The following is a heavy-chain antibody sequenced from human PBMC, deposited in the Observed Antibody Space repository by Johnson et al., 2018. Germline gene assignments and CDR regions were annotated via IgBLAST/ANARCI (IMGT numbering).Heavy chain of an antibody. D-gene: IGHD3-22*01. CDR2: ISYDGRNK. V-gene: IGHV3-30*03. J-gene: IGHJ3*02. Sequence: QVQLGESGGGVVQPGRSLRLSCAASGFTFSSYGMHWVRQAPGKGLEWVAVISYDGRNKYYADSVKGRFTISRENSKNTLYLQRNSLRAEETAVYYCARSPHDYDSSGYDEDDAFDIWGQGTMVTVSS. CDR1: GFTFSSYG. CDR3: ARSPHDYDSSGYDEDDAFDI.